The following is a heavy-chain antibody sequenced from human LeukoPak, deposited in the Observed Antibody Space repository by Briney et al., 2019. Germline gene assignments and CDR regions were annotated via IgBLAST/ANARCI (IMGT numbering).Heavy chain of an antibody. D-gene: IGHD6-19*01. CDR2: IYYSGST. V-gene: IGHV4-59*01. J-gene: IGHJ4*02. CDR3: AGRSRSGWYYDY. CDR1: GDSTSGYY. Sequence: SETLSLTCTVSGDSTSGYYWSWIRQPPGKGLEWIGYIYYSGSTNYNPSLKSRVTISVDTSKNQFSLKLSTVTAADTAVYFCAGRSRSGWYYDYWGQGTLVTVSS.